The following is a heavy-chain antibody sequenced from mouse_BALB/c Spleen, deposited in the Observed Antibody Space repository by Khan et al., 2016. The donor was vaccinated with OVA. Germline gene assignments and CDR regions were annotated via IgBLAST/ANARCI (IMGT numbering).Heavy chain of an antibody. V-gene: IGHV3-8*02. CDR2: ILYSGST. CDR1: GDSITSGY. Sequence: EVQLQESGPSLVKPSQTLSLTCSVTGDSITSGYWCWIRKFPGNKLEYMGYILYSGSTYYNPSLKSRISITRHTSQNQHYLQLTSLTTEDTATYYCARSTYRYAFAYWGQGTLVTVSA. D-gene: IGHD2-14*01. J-gene: IGHJ3*01. CDR3: ARSTYRYAFAY.